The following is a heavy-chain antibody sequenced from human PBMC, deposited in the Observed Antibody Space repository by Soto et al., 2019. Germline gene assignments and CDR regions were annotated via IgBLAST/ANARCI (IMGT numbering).Heavy chain of an antibody. D-gene: IGHD1-26*01. J-gene: IGHJ6*02. CDR3: ERVGWEGGMDV. Sequence: QVQLKESGPGLVKPSQTLSLTCTVSGGSISSGGYYWSWIRQHPGKGLEEIGYIYYSGSTSYNPSIKSRVTISVDMSKNQFALKLSSVAAADTAGYYCERVGWEGGMDVWSQGTTVTVSS. CDR1: GGSISSGGYY. CDR2: IYYSGST. V-gene: IGHV4-31*03.